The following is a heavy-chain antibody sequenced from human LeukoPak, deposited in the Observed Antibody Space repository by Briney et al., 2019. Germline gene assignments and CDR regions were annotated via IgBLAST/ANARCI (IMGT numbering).Heavy chain of an antibody. CDR2: IRYDGSNI. D-gene: IGHD6-13*01. CDR1: GFTFSTYG. J-gene: IGHJ4*02. Sequence: GGSLRLSCAASGFTFSTYGMHWVRQAPGKGLEWVAFIRYDGSNIHYADSVKGRFTISRDNSKNMLYLQMNSLRAEDTAVYYCARDLKPGIAAAGTGSYWGQGTLVTVSS. V-gene: IGHV3-30*02. CDR3: ARDLKPGIAAAGTGSY.